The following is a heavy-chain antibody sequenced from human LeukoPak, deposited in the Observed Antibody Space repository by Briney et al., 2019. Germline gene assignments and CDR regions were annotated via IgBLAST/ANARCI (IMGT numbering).Heavy chain of an antibody. Sequence: SGMSLRLSCAASGFSFSGVSFSSYSINWVRQAPGKGLEWVSAISGSGGSTYYADSVKGRFSIARDNSKNTLYLQMSSLRAEDTAVYYCANPLGYCTSTICHIYDYWGQGTLVTVSS. J-gene: IGHJ4*02. V-gene: IGHV3-23*01. CDR3: ANPLGYCTSTICHIYDY. D-gene: IGHD2-2*02. CDR2: ISGSGGST. CDR1: GFSFSGVSFSSYS.